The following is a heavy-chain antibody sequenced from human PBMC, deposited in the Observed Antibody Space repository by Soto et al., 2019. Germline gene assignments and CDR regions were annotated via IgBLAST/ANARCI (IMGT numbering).Heavy chain of an antibody. CDR2: IHYNGNT. J-gene: IGHJ4*02. CDR1: GDSISAYS. CDR3: SREGNLGRWLQPLDF. Sequence: SETLSLTCTVSGDSISAYSLSWVRQPPGKGLEWIGNIHYNGNTKYNPSIKSRVSMSVDTFKNQFSLRLISVTAADTAKFFCSREGNLGRWLQPLDFWGQGTLVTVSS. V-gene: IGHV4-59*01. D-gene: IGHD5-12*01.